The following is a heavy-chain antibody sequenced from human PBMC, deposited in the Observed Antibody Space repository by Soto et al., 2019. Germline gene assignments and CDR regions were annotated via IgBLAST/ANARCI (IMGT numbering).Heavy chain of an antibody. V-gene: IGHV3-33*01. Sequence: QVQLVESGGGVVQPGRSLRLSCAASGFTFSSYGMHWVRQAPGKGLEWVAVIWYDGRNKYYADSAKGRFNISRDNSKNALYPQMNTMRAEDTAVYYCEREEGMVRGFDYWGQGTLVTVSS. CDR3: EREEGMVRGFDY. CDR2: IWYDGRNK. J-gene: IGHJ4*01. CDR1: GFTFSSYG. D-gene: IGHD3-10*01.